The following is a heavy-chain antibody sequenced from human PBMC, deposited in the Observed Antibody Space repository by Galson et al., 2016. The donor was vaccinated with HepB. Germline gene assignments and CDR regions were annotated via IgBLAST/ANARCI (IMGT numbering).Heavy chain of an antibody. CDR1: GDSISSGGYF. CDR3: ARCNTWFDP. V-gene: IGHV4-31*03. Sequence: LSLTCTVSGDSISSGGYFWSWIRQHPGKGLEWIGYIYYSGTTHYNPSLKSRVTISVDTPKNQFSLKLTSVTAADTAVYFCARCNTWFDPWGQGTLVTVSS. CDR2: IYYSGTT. J-gene: IGHJ5*02. D-gene: IGHD2/OR15-2a*01.